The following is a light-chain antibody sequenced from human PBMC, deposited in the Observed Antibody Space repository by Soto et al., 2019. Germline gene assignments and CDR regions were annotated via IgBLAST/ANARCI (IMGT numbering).Light chain of an antibody. CDR1: SSNIGAGYD. J-gene: IGLJ1*01. V-gene: IGLV1-40*01. CDR3: QSYDSSLSGTYV. CDR2: GNS. Sequence: QSVLTQPPSGSGAPGQRVTISGTGGSSNIGAGYDVHWYQQLPGTAPKLLLYGNSNRPSGVPDRFSGSKSGSSASLAITGLQAEDEADYYCQSYDSSLSGTYVFGPGTKVTVL.